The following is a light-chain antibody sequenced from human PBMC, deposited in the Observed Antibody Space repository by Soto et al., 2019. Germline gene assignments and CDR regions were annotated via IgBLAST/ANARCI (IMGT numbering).Light chain of an antibody. CDR1: LSVSSSY. V-gene: IGKV3-15*01. Sequence: EIALTPSPGTLSLSPREKTTLTLRVSLSVSSSYLAWYQQKPGLAPRLLIYGASTRATGIPARFSGSGSGTEFTLTISSLQSEDFAVYYRQQYNNWPVTFGQGTRLEIK. CDR2: GAS. J-gene: IGKJ5*01. CDR3: QQYNNWPVT.